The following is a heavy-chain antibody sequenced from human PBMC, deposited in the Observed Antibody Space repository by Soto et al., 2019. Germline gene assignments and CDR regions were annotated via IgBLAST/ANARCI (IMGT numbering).Heavy chain of an antibody. V-gene: IGHV3-23*01. D-gene: IGHD1-26*01. Sequence: GGSLRLSCAASGFTFSGYAMTWVRQAPGKGLEWVSSTTGSGTSTYYADSVKGRFIISRDNSKNTLYLQMDSPRAEDTAVYYCAKPYSGNYPRPFDYWGQGTLVTVSS. J-gene: IGHJ4*02. CDR3: AKPYSGNYPRPFDY. CDR2: TTGSGTST. CDR1: GFTFSGYA.